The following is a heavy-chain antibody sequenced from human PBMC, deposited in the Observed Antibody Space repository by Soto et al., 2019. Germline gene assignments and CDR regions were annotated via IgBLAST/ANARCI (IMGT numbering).Heavy chain of an antibody. V-gene: IGHV1-69*06. Sequence: QERLVQSGAEVRKPGSSVKVSCKVTGGTSTRYAINWVRQAPGQGLEWMGGIVPMFGTSKYAQKFQGRVTITADTSTNIDYMELRSPRYDDTAVYYCNRGSEYDFWGGYLWGQGTLVSVSS. CDR1: GGTSTRYA. D-gene: IGHD3-3*01. CDR3: NRGSEYDFWGGYL. CDR2: IVPMFGTS. J-gene: IGHJ4*02.